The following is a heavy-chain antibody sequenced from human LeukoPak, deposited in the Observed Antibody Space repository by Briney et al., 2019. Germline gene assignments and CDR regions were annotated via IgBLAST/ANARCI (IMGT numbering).Heavy chain of an antibody. CDR1: GGSFSGYY. D-gene: IGHD6-13*01. J-gene: IGHJ4*02. CDR3: ARSPRIAAAGFDY. V-gene: IGHV4-34*01. CDR2: INHSGST. Sequence: SETLPLTCAVYGGSFSGYYWSWIRQPPGKGLEWIGEINHSGSTNYNPSLKSRVTISVDTSKNQFSLKLSSVTAADTAVYYCARSPRIAAAGFDYWGQETLVPVPS.